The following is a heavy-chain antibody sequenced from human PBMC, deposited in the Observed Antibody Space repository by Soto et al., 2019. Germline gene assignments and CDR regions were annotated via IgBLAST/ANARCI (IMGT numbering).Heavy chain of an antibody. CDR3: AKDRVGYSSGWYGYLDY. CDR2: ISGSGGST. V-gene: IGHV3-23*01. D-gene: IGHD6-19*01. J-gene: IGHJ4*02. Sequence: GGSLRLSCAASGFTFSSYAMSWVRQAPGKGLEWVSAISGSGGSTYYADSVKGRFTISRDNSKNTLYLQMNSLRAEDTAVYYCAKDRVGYSSGWYGYLDYWGQGTLVTVSS. CDR1: GFTFSSYA.